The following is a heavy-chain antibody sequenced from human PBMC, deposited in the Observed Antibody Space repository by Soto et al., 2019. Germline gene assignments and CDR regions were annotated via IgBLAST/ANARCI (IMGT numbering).Heavy chain of an antibody. V-gene: IGHV3-74*01. Sequence: EVQLVESGGGVVQPGGSLRLSCAASGFTFSNYWMHWVRQAPGKGPVWVSRINTDGSTTNYAASVKGRFTTSRDNAKNTLYLQPNSLGAEDTAVYYCARELGGYASDWGQGTMVTVSS. D-gene: IGHD3-16*01. J-gene: IGHJ4*02. CDR1: GFTFSNYW. CDR2: INTDGSTT. CDR3: ARELGGYASD.